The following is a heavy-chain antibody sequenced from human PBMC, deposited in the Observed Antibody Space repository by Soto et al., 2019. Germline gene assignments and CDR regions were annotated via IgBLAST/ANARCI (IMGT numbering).Heavy chain of an antibody. V-gene: IGHV1-69*13. Sequence: ASVKVSCKASGGTFSSYAISWVRQAPGQGLEWMGGIIPIFGTANYAQKLQGRVTITADESTSTAYMELSSLRSEDTAVYYCARERDYGGNSVVYYFDYWGQGTLVTVSS. CDR2: IIPIFGTA. CDR1: GGTFSSYA. D-gene: IGHD4-17*01. J-gene: IGHJ4*02. CDR3: ARERDYGGNSVVYYFDY.